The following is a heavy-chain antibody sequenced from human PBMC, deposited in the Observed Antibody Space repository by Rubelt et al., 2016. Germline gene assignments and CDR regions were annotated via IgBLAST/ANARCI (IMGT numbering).Heavy chain of an antibody. CDR2: IYYSGST. V-gene: IGHV4-39*01. Sequence: QLQLRESGPGLVKPSETLSLTCTVSGGSISSSSYYWGWIRQPPGKGLEWIGSIYYSGSTYYNPSLKSRVPISVDTSKNQFSRKLSSVTAADTAVYYCARHPTALDIYYFDYWGQGTLVTVSS. J-gene: IGHJ4*02. CDR3: ARHPTALDIYYFDY. CDR1: GGSISSSSYY. D-gene: IGHD5-18*01.